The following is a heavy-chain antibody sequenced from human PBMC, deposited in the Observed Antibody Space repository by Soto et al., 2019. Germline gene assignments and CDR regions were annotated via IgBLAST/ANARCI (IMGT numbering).Heavy chain of an antibody. J-gene: IGHJ6*02. CDR1: GYTFTSYG. CDR3: ARETDVLSSSWYLLYYGMDV. D-gene: IGHD6-13*01. CDR2: ISAYNGNT. Sequence: ASVKVSCKASGYTFTSYGISWVRQAPGQGLEWMGWISAYNGNTNYAQKLQGRVTMTTDTSTSTAYMELRSLRSDDTAVYYCARETDVLSSSWYLLYYGMDVWGQGTTVTVSS. V-gene: IGHV1-18*01.